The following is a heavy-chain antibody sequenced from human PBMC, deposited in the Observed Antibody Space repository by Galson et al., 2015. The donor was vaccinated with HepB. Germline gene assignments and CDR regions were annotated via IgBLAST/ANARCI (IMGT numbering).Heavy chain of an antibody. CDR3: ARDSGYCSGGSCYSGFDY. CDR2: ISSSSSYI. Sequence: SLRLSCAASGFTFSSYSMNWVRQAPGKGLEWVSSISSSSSYIYYADSVKGRFTISRDNAKNSLYLQMNSLRAEDTAVYYCARDSGYCSGGSCYSGFDYWGQGTLVTVSS. CDR1: GFTFSSYS. J-gene: IGHJ4*02. D-gene: IGHD2-15*01. V-gene: IGHV3-21*01.